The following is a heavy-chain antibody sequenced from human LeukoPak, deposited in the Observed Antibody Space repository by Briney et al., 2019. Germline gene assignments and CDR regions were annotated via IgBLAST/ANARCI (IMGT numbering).Heavy chain of an antibody. D-gene: IGHD6-6*01. CDR1: GGSISSYY. CDR3: ARITTQVGSSSDFDY. V-gene: IGHV4-59*01. Sequence: PSETLSLTGTVSGGSISSYYWSWIRQPPGKGLEWIGYIYYSGSTNYNPSLKSRVTISVDTSKNQFSLKLSSVTAADTAVYYCARITTQVGSSSDFDYWGQGTLVTVSS. J-gene: IGHJ4*02. CDR2: IYYSGST.